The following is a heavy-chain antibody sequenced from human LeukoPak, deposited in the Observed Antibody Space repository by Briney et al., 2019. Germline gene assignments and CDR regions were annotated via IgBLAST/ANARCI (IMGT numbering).Heavy chain of an antibody. V-gene: IGHV4-39*07. CDR3: ARAPPPVWFGELPGSMDV. CDR1: GGSISSSSYY. CDR2: IYYSGST. Sequence: SETLSLTYTVSGGSISSSSYYWGWIRQPPGKGLEWIGSIYYSGSTYYNPSLKSRVTISVDTSKNQFSLKLSSVTAADTAVYYCARAPPPVWFGELPGSMDVWGQGTTVTVSS. J-gene: IGHJ6*02. D-gene: IGHD3-10*01.